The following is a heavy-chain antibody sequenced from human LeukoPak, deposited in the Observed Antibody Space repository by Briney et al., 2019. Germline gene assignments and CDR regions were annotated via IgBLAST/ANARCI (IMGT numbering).Heavy chain of an antibody. Sequence: PSETLSLTCAVSGYSISSGYYWGWIRQPPGKGLEWIGSIYHSGSTYYNPSLKSRVTISVDTSKNQFSLKLSSVTAADTAVYYCARQKGYIPQPTDAFDIWGQGTMVTVSS. CDR3: ARQKGYIPQPTDAFDI. J-gene: IGHJ3*02. D-gene: IGHD5-18*01. CDR2: IYHSGST. V-gene: IGHV4-38-2*01. CDR1: GYSISSGYY.